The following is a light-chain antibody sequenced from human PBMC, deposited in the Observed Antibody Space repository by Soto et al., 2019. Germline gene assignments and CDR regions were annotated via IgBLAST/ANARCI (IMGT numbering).Light chain of an antibody. Sequence: DMQMTQSPSTLSASVGDTVSITCRASQSISVWLAWYQQKQGKAPKLMIHTASSLQSGVPSRFSGSGYGTEFTLTISSLQTDDFATYYCQQYNSYPIAFGQGTRLEIK. CDR3: QQYNSYPIA. CDR1: QSISVW. J-gene: IGKJ5*01. CDR2: TAS. V-gene: IGKV1-5*03.